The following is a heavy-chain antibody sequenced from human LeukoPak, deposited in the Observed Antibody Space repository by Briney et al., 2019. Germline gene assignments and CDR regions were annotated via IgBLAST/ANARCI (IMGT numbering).Heavy chain of an antibody. D-gene: IGHD6-13*01. CDR1: GFTFSSYS. Sequence: KSGGSLRLSCAASGFTFSSYSMNWVRQAPGKGLEWVAAITSTSNYIRYADSVQGRFTISRDNAKNSLYLQMNSLRAEDTAVYYCARGSAAAHDYWGQGTLVTVSS. J-gene: IGHJ4*02. CDR2: ITSTSNYI. CDR3: ARGSAAAHDY. V-gene: IGHV3-21*01.